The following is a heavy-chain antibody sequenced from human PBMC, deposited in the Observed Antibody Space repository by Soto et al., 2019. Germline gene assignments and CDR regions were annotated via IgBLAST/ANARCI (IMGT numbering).Heavy chain of an antibody. CDR2: ISYGGSNT. CDR3: ASRGYCSSTSCYMTWFDP. CDR1: GFTFSSYG. D-gene: IGHD2-2*02. Sequence: GGSLRLSCAASGFTFSSYGMHWVRQAPGKGLEWVAVISYGGSNTYYADSVKGRFTISRDNSKNTLYLQMNSLRAEDTAVYYCASRGYCSSTSCYMTWFDPWGQGTLVTVSS. V-gene: IGHV3-33*01. J-gene: IGHJ5*02.